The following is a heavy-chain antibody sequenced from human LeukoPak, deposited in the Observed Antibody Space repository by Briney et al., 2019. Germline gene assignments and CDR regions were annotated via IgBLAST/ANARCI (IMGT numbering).Heavy chain of an antibody. CDR3: ARARYSNTWFDY. Sequence: GGSLRLSCASSGFTFSDYYMSWIRQAPGKGLEWVSCTSSSGSTMYYADSVKGRFTISRDNAKNSLYLQMNSLRAEDTAVYYCARARYSNTWFDYWGQGALVTVSS. CDR1: GFTFSDYY. J-gene: IGHJ4*02. D-gene: IGHD6-13*01. V-gene: IGHV3-11*01. CDR2: TSSSGSTM.